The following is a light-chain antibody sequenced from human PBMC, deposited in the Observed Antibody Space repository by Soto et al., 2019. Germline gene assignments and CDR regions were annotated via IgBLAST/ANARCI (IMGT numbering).Light chain of an antibody. CDR3: AAWDDSLNGYV. CDR1: SSNIGSNT. V-gene: IGLV1-44*01. Sequence: QSVLTQPPSASGTPGQRVTISCSGSSSNIGSNTVNWYQQLPGTAPKLLIYNYNQRPSGVPDRFSGSTSGTSASLAISGLQSEDEADYYCAAWDDSLNGYVFGTGTKLTVL. J-gene: IGLJ1*01. CDR2: NYN.